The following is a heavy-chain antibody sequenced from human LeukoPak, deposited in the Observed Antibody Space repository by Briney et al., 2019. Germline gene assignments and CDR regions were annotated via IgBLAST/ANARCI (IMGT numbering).Heavy chain of an antibody. CDR2: IYPGDSDT. Sequence: GASLKISCKASGYNFTSYWIDWVRQMPGKGLQWMGIIYPGDSDTRYSPSFQGQVTISADKSISTAYLQWGSLKASDTAMYYCARQTTSSWYLNRAYMDVWGKGTTVTVSS. J-gene: IGHJ6*03. CDR3: ARQTTSSWYLNRAYMDV. D-gene: IGHD6-13*01. CDR1: GYNFTSYW. V-gene: IGHV5-51*01.